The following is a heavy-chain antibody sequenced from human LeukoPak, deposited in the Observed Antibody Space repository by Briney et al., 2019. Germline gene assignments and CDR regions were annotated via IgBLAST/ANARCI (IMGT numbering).Heavy chain of an antibody. D-gene: IGHD6-19*01. Sequence: GASVKVSCKASGYTFTSYGISWVRQAPGQRLEWMGWISAYNGNTNYAQKLQGRVTMTTDTSTSTAYMELRSLRSDDTAVYYCARDRHSSGWYLADYWGQGTLVTVSS. CDR2: ISAYNGNT. J-gene: IGHJ4*02. CDR1: GYTFTSYG. CDR3: ARDRHSSGWYLADY. V-gene: IGHV1-18*01.